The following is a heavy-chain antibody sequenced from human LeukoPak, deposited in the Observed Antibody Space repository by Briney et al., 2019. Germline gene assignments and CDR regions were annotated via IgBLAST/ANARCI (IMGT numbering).Heavy chain of an antibody. CDR3: ARHGPADSRSYPLDY. CDR2: IYNSVTT. V-gene: IGHV4-59*08. J-gene: IGHJ4*02. D-gene: IGHD3-10*01. Sequence: PSETLSLTCTVSGGAIRGYYWSWIRQPPGKRLEWIAYIYNSVTTNYNPSLKSRLTISVDTSENQISLKLSSVTAADTAVYYCARHGPADSRSYPLDYWGQGTLVTVSS. CDR1: GGAIRGYY.